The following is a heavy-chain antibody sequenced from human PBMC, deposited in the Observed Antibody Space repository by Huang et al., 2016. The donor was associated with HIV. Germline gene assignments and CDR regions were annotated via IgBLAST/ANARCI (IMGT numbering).Heavy chain of an antibody. J-gene: IGHJ6*02. V-gene: IGHV3-7*01. CDR2: IKQEESEK. D-gene: IGHD1-7*01. Sequence: VESGGRLVQPGGSFRLSCVGSTFTFGAYWMSWVRQAPGKGLEWVANIKQEESEKYYVESVKGRFNISRDNAKKVLFLEMNNVRVEDTATYYCATKTAAMDIWGQGTTVTVS. CDR3: ATKTAAMDI. CDR1: TFTFGAYW.